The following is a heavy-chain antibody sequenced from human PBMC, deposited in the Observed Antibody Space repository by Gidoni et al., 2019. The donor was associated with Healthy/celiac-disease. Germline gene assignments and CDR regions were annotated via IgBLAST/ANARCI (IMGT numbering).Heavy chain of an antibody. Sequence: EVQLVESGGGLVQPGGSLRLSCAASGFTFSSYEMNWVRQAPGKGLEWVSYISSSGSTIYYADSVKGRFTISRDNAKNSLYLQMNSLRAEDTAVYYCAREVFYWGFSLDFDYWGQGTLVTVSS. D-gene: IGHD3-16*01. CDR1: GFTFSSYE. CDR2: ISSSGSTI. CDR3: AREVFYWGFSLDFDY. V-gene: IGHV3-48*03. J-gene: IGHJ4*02.